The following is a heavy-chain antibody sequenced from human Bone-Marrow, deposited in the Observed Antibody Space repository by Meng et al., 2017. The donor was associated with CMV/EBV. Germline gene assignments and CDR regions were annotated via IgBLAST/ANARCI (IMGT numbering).Heavy chain of an antibody. CDR2: ISTYNGKA. V-gene: IGHV1-18*01. CDR1: GYTFTNYA. Sequence: ASVKVSCKASGYTFTNYAITWVRQAPGQGLEWMGWISTYNGKANYAQKFQDRVTMTTDTSTSIAYMEVRSLRSDDTAVYYCARKPWSGYYGDFDYWGQGTLVTGSS. J-gene: IGHJ4*02. D-gene: IGHD3-3*01. CDR3: ARKPWSGYYGDFDY.